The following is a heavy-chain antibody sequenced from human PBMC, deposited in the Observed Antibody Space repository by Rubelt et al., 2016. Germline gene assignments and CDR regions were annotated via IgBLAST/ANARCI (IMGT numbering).Heavy chain of an antibody. CDR2: IWSDGSKK. CDR3: AKGDARWALDY. D-gene: IGHD5-24*01. Sequence: YRMHWVRQAPGKGLEWLAFIWSDGSKKYYTDSVKGRFTISRDNSKNTVFLQMNSLRTEDTAVYYCAKGDARWALDYWGQGTLVTVSS. CDR1: YR. J-gene: IGHJ4*02. V-gene: IGHV3-30*02.